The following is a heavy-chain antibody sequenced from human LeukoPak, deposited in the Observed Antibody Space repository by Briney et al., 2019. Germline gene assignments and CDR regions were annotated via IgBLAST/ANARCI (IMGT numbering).Heavy chain of an antibody. CDR2: INSDGSYT. D-gene: IGHD2-2*01. V-gene: IGHV3-74*01. CDR3: ARICSTTDCLISA. J-gene: IGHJ4*02. Sequence: GGSLRLSCAASGFTLSRYCMHKVRQAPGKGLLWVSRINSDGSYTSYADFVKGRFTISRDNAKNTVYLQMSSLRAEDTAVYYCARICSTTDCLISAWGQGTLVTVSS. CDR1: GFTLSRYC.